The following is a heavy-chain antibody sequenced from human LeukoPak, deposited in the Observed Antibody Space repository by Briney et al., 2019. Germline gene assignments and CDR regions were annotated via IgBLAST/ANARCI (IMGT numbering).Heavy chain of an antibody. CDR2: ISSSGGST. CDR3: AKVTPNYYDSSGYYEGYFDY. J-gene: IGHJ4*02. Sequence: GGSLRLSCATSGFTFSSYAMSWVRQAPGKGLEWVSAISSSGGSTYYADSVKGRFTISRDNSKNTLYLQMNSLRAEDTAVYYCAKVTPNYYDSSGYYEGYFDYWGQGTLVTVSS. D-gene: IGHD3-22*01. CDR1: GFTFSSYA. V-gene: IGHV3-23*01.